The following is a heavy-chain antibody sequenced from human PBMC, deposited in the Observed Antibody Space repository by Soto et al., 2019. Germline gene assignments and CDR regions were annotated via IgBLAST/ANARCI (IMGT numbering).Heavy chain of an antibody. CDR3: AAADTGWDY. Sequence: GGSLRLSCAASGFTFSSYAMHWVRQAPGKGLEWVAVISYDGSNKYYADSVKGRFTISRDNSKNTLYLQMNSLRAEDTAVYYCAAADTGWDYWGQGTLVTVSS. CDR2: ISYDGSNK. J-gene: IGHJ4*02. V-gene: IGHV3-30-3*01. CDR1: GFTFSSYA. D-gene: IGHD6-13*01.